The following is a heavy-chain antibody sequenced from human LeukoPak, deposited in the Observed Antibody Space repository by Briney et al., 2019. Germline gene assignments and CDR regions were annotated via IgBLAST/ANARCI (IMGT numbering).Heavy chain of an antibody. J-gene: IGHJ4*02. D-gene: IGHD3-22*01. CDR1: GYTFTGYY. CDR2: INPNSGGT. CDR3: ARVKNYYDSSGYLYFFDY. V-gene: IGHV1-2*02. Sequence: ASXKVSCKASGYTFTGYYMHWVRQAPGQGLEWMRWINPNSGGTNYAQKFQGRVTMTRDTSISTAYMELSRLRSDDTAVYYCARVKNYYDSSGYLYFFDYWGQGTLVTVSS.